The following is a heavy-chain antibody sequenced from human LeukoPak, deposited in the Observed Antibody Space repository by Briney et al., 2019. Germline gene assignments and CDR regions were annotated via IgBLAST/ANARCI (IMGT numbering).Heavy chain of an antibody. J-gene: IGHJ5*02. V-gene: IGHV4-34*12. CDR3: ARHVLSNRSFDT. CDR1: GGSFSGYY. D-gene: IGHD4/OR15-4a*01. CDR2: IFHDGST. Sequence: SETLSLTCAVYGGSFSGYYWSWIRQPPGKGLEWIGNIFHDGSTYFNPSLKSRVSLSVDTSKRYFSLKLTSVTAADTSVYYCARHVLSNRSFDTWGQGTLVSVSS.